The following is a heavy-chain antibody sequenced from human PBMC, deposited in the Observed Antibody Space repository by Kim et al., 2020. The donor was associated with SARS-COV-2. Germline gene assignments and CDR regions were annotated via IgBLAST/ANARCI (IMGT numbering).Heavy chain of an antibody. CDR2: TYYRSKWNT. D-gene: IGHD6-19*01. CDR1: GDSVSSSSVA. J-gene: IGHJ4*02. V-gene: IGHV6-1*01. Sequence: SQTLSLTCAISGDSVSSSSVAWNWLRQSPSRGLEWLGRTYYRSKWNTDYAISVKSRITINPDTSKNQFSLQVNSVTPEDTAVYYCARAVAGKLDSWGQGALVTVSS. CDR3: ARAVAGKLDS.